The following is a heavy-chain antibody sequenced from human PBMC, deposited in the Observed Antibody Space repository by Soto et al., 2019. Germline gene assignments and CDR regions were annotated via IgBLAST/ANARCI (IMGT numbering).Heavy chain of an antibody. CDR2: IYYNGNT. D-gene: IGHD2-2*01. V-gene: IGHV4-31*01. CDR3: ARDSPYCRGPSGASGRYPYYGMDG. Sequence: QVQLQESGPELVKPSQTLSLTCTVSGGSISSGGYYWSWIRQHPGKGLEWIGYIYYNGNTYYNPFLKSPVIISGDTANDQFSLKLSSVTAADTAVYYCARDSPYCRGPSGASGRYPYYGMDGWGQGTTVPVSS. J-gene: IGHJ6*02. CDR1: GGSISSGGYY.